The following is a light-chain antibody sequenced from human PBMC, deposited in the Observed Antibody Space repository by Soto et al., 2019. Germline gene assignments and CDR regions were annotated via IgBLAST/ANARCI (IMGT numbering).Light chain of an antibody. Sequence: QAVVTQPPSVSGAPGQRVTISCTGSSSNIGAGYDVHWYQQLPGTAPKLLIYGNNNRPSGVPDRFSGSKSGTSASLAITGLQAEDEADYYCQSNDSSMSGSVFGGGTKLTVL. J-gene: IGLJ3*02. CDR3: QSNDSSMSGSV. CDR2: GNN. CDR1: SSNIGAGYD. V-gene: IGLV1-40*01.